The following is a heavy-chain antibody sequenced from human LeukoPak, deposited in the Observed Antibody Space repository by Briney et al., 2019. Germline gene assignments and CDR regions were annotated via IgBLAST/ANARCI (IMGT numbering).Heavy chain of an antibody. J-gene: IGHJ3*02. Sequence: ASVKVSCKASGYTFTSYAMHWVRQAPGQRLEWMGWINAGNGNTKYSQKFQGRVTITRDTSASTAYMELSSLRSEDTAVYYCARDAGYYYGSGSYAFDIWGQGTMVTVSS. CDR3: ARDAGYYYGSGSYAFDI. V-gene: IGHV1-3*01. CDR2: INAGNGNT. CDR1: GYTFTSYA. D-gene: IGHD3-10*01.